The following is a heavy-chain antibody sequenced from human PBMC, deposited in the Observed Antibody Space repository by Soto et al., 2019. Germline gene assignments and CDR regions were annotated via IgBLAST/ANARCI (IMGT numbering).Heavy chain of an antibody. CDR3: ARGAGGYYYMDV. CDR2: IKGDLSTT. J-gene: IGHJ6*03. CDR1: GFTFSSYW. D-gene: IGHD3-10*01. V-gene: IGHV3-74*01. Sequence: EVQLVESGGDLVQPGGSLRLSCAASGFTFSSYWMHWVRQAPGKGPVWFSRIKGDLSTTNYADSVKGRFTISRDNAKNTLYLQMNSLRAEDTAVYYCARGAGGYYYMDVWGKGTTVTVSS.